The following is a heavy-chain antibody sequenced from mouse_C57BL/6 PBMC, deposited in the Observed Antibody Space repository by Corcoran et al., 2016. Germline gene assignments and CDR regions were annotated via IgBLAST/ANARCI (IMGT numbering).Heavy chain of an antibody. CDR1: GYTFTTYG. V-gene: IGHV9-3*01. D-gene: IGHD2-2*01. CDR3: ARRPPSTMVTCAMDY. CDR2: INTYSGVP. J-gene: IGHJ4*01. Sequence: QIQLVQSGPELKKPGETVKISCKASGYTFTTYGMSWVKQAPGKGLKWMGWINTYSGVPTYADDFKGRFAFSLETSASTAYLQINNLKNEDTATYFCARRPPSTMVTCAMDYWGQGTSVTVSS.